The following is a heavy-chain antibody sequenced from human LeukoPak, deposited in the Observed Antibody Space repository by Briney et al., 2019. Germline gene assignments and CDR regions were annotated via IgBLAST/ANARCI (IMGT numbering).Heavy chain of an antibody. CDR3: AKDRKNGAYYYCGIDV. CDR2: ISRNSGDI. Sequence: GGSLRLSCAASGFTFDDYAMPWVRQAPGKGLEWVSDISRNSGDIGYADSVKGRFTISRDNAKNSMYLQMNSLRAKDTALDYCAKDRKNGAYYYCGIDVWGQGTTVTVSS. CDR1: GFTFDDYA. D-gene: IGHD1-1*01. J-gene: IGHJ6*02. V-gene: IGHV3-9*01.